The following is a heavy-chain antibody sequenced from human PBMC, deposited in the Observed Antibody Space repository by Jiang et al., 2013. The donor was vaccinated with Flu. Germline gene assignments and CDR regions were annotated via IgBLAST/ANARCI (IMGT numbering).Heavy chain of an antibody. Sequence: QTLSLTCAISGDSVSSNSAAWNWIRQSPSRGLEWLGRTYYRSKWYNDYAVSVKSRITINPDTSKNQFSLQLNSVTPEDTAVYYCAREGKLAVAIEPLYGMDVWGQGTTVTVSS. D-gene: IGHD6-19*01. CDR1: GDSVSSNSAA. J-gene: IGHJ6*02. V-gene: IGHV6-1*01. CDR2: TYYRSKWYN. CDR3: AREGKLAVAIEPLYGMDV.